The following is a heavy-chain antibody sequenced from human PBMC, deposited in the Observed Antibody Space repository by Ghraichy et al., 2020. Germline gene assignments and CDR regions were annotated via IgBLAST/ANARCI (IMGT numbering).Heavy chain of an antibody. CDR3: VRDLSHYNILTGYYRGNWFDP. V-gene: IGHV3-7*03. J-gene: IGHJ5*02. CDR1: GFTFSGYW. D-gene: IGHD3-9*01. CDR2: IKQDGSEQ. Sequence: LSLTCAASGFTFSGYWMSWVRQAPGKGLEWVANIKQDGSEQYYVDSVKGRFTISRDNAKNSLFLQMNSLRAEDTAVYYCVRDLSHYNILTGYYRGNWFDPWGQGTLVTVSS.